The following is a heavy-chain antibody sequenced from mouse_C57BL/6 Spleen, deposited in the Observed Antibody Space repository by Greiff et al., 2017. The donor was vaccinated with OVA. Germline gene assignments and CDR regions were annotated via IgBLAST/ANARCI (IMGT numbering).Heavy chain of an antibody. CDR3: ARESSGPSMDY. CDR1: GYSITSGYY. D-gene: IGHD3-2*02. Sequence: EVQRVESGPGLVKPSQSLSLTCSVTGYSITSGYYWNWIRQFPGNKLEWMGYISYDGSNNYNPSLKNRISITRDTSKNQFFLKLNSVTTEDTATYYCARESSGPSMDYWGKGTSVTVSS. J-gene: IGHJ4*01. CDR2: ISYDGSN. V-gene: IGHV3-6*01.